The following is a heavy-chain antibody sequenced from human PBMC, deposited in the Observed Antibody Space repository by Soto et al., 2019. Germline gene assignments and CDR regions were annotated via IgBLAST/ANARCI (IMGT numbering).Heavy chain of an antibody. V-gene: IGHV4-39*01. CDR1: GGSISSSRYF. D-gene: IGHD1-26*01. Sequence: QLQLQESGPGLVKRSETLSLTCTVSGGSISSSRYFWAWNRQPPGKVLEWIGSIDYSGTTYYHSSRKRRVTISVDTSKNEFSLKLSSVTAADPAVYYCARHGATTGRYSEYFQYRGQGTLVTVSS. CDR3: ARHGATTGRYSEYFQY. CDR2: IDYSGTT. J-gene: IGHJ1*01.